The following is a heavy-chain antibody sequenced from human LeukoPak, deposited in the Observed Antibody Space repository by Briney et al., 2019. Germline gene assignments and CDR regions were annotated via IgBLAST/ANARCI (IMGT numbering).Heavy chain of an antibody. CDR2: IKTDGSDA. Sequence: GGSLRLSCAASGFTFSHYWMSWVRRAPGKGLEWVANIKTDGSDAYYVDSVTGRFTISRDNAKNSLYLQMNSLRAEDTAVYYCARYCSSTSCGPWGQGTLVTVSS. CDR3: ARYCSSTSCGP. V-gene: IGHV3-7*01. J-gene: IGHJ5*02. D-gene: IGHD2-2*01. CDR1: GFTFSHYW.